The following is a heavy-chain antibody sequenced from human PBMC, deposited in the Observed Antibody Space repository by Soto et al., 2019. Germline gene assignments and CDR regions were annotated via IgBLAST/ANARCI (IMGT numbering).Heavy chain of an antibody. Sequence: QVQLRESGPGLVRPSGTLSLTCAVSGGSISSSFWWTWVRQPPGKGLVWIGEIYHIGITHYNPSLKSRVTISVDKSTNQFSLKLNSVTAADTAVYYCARDPRTYDHSGNWGQGILVTVSS. CDR2: IYHIGIT. CDR3: ARDPRTYDHSGN. CDR1: GGSISSSFW. V-gene: IGHV4-4*02. J-gene: IGHJ4*02. D-gene: IGHD3-22*01.